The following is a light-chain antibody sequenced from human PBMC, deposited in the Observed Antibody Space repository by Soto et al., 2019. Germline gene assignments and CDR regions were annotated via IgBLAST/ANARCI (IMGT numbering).Light chain of an antibody. V-gene: IGKV3-20*01. CDR1: QSVSGNN. CDR3: QQYGNTLWT. J-gene: IGKJ1*01. Sequence: IVWTQSPGTLSLSPGERATLSCRASQSVSGNNLVWYQQKPGQAPRLLIHGASNRATGIPDRISGSGSGTDFTLTISRLEPEDFAVYYCQQYGNTLWTFGQGTKVDI. CDR2: GAS.